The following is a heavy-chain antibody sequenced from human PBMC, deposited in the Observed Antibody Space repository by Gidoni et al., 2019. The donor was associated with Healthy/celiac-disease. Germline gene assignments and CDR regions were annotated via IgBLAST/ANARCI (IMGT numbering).Heavy chain of an antibody. V-gene: IGHV3-11*06. Sequence: QVQLVESGGGLVKPGGSLRLSGAASGYPSLDYYMRGIRQAPGKGLEGVSYISSSSSYTNYADSVKGRFTISRDNAKNSLYLQMNSLRAEDTAVYYCAGEGKRYCTGGVCYTHYWGQGTLVTVSS. D-gene: IGHD2-8*02. CDR2: ISSSSSYT. J-gene: IGHJ4*02. CDR1: GYPSLDYY. CDR3: AGEGKRYCTGGVCYTHY.